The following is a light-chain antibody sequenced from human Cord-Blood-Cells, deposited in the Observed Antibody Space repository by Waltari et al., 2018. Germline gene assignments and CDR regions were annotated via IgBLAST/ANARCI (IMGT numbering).Light chain of an antibody. Sequence: QSALTQPRSVSGSPGQSVTISCTGTSSDAGGYNYVSWYQQHPGKAPKLMIYDVSKRPSGVPDRFSGSKSGNTASLTISGLQAEDEADYYCCSYAGSSTFEVFGGGTKLTVL. V-gene: IGLV2-11*01. CDR3: CSYAGSSTFEV. CDR1: SSDAGGYNY. CDR2: DVS. J-gene: IGLJ3*02.